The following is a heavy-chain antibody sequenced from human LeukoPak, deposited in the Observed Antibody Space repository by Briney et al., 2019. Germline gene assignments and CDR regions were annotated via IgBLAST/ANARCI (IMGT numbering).Heavy chain of an antibody. CDR1: GGSFSGYY. CDR3: ARDGPKGGMDV. Sequence: PSETLSLTCAVYGGSFSGYYWSWIRQPPGKGLEWIGEINHSGSTNYNPSLKSRVTISVDTSKNQFSLKLSSVTAADTAVYYCARDGPKGGMDVWGQGTTVTVSS. D-gene: IGHD5-24*01. J-gene: IGHJ6*02. V-gene: IGHV4-34*01. CDR2: INHSGST.